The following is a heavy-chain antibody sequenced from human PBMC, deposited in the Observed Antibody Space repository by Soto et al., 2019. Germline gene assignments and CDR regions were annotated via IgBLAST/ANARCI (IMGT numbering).Heavy chain of an antibody. D-gene: IGHD5-12*01. Sequence: GSGPTLVNPTETLTLTCTVSGFSLSSARMGVSWIRQPPGKALEWLAHIFSNDEKSYSTSLKSRLTISRDTSKSQVVLTMTNMDPVDTATYYCARIRSQYSGYGDFDYWGQGTLVTVSS. J-gene: IGHJ4*02. CDR2: IFSNDEK. CDR1: GFSLSSARMG. CDR3: ARIRSQYSGYGDFDY. V-gene: IGHV2-26*01.